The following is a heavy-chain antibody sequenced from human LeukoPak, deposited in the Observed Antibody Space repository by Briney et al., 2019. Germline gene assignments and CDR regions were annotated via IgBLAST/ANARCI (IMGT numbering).Heavy chain of an antibody. V-gene: IGHV1-2*02. CDR3: ARVLHSNSEAWFDP. Sequence: ASVKVFCKASGYTFTGYYMHWVRQAPGQGLEWMGWINPNSGGTNYAQKFQGRVTMTRDTSISTAYMELSRLRSDDTAVYYCARVLHSNSEAWFDPWGQGTLVTVSS. D-gene: IGHD6-6*01. J-gene: IGHJ5*02. CDR1: GYTFTGYY. CDR2: INPNSGGT.